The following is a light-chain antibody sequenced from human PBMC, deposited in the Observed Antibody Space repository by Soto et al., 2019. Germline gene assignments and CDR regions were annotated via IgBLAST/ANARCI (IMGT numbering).Light chain of an antibody. J-gene: IGKJ1*01. V-gene: IGKV1-12*01. CDR2: EAS. Sequence: DIQMTQSPPAVSASVGDRVTITCRASQALSTRLAWYQQRPGKAPKLLIYEASSVQSGVPARFSGSGSATDFTFTISSLQPEDIASYYCQQYNKPPFTFGQGTQVDIK. CDR3: QQYNKPPFT. CDR1: QALSTR.